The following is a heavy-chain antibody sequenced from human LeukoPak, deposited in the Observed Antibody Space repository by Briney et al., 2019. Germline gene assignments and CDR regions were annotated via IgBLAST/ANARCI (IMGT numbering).Heavy chain of an antibody. CDR1: GYTFTGYY. CDR2: INPNSGGT. J-gene: IGHJ4*02. D-gene: IGHD6-13*01. CDR3: AGDIAAAGTSGDY. Sequence: VASVTVSCKASGYTFTGYYMHWVRQAPGQGLEWMGWINPNSGGTNYAQKFQGRVTMTRDTSISTAYMELSRLRSDDTAVYYCAGDIAAAGTSGDYWGQGTLVTVSS. V-gene: IGHV1-2*02.